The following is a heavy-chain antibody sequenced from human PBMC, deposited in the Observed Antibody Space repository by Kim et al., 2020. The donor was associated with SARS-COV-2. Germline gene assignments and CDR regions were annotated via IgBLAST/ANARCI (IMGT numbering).Heavy chain of an antibody. D-gene: IGHD2-15*01. J-gene: IGHJ2*01. V-gene: IGHV1-69*01. CDR3: ARVFAGWPHWYFDL. Sequence: AQKFQGRVTITADESTSTAYMELSSLRSEDTAVYYCARVFAGWPHWYFDLWGRGTLVTVSS.